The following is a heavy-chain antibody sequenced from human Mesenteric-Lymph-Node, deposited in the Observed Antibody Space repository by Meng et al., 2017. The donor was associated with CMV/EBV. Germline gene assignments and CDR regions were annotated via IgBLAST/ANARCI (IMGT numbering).Heavy chain of an antibody. CDR1: GFTYSTYW. CDR2: INQDGSDK. D-gene: IGHD1-1*01. V-gene: IGHV3-7*01. J-gene: IGHJ5*02. Sequence: GESLKISCAASGFTYSTYWMTWVRQAPGKGLEWVAIINQDGSDKYYVDSVKGRFTISRDNAKNSLYLQMNSLRGEDTAVYYCARVQFTGPGRWFDPWGQGTLVTVSS. CDR3: ARVQFTGPGRWFDP.